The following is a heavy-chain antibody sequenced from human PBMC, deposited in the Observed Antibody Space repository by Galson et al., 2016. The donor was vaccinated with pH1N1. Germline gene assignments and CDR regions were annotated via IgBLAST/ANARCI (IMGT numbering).Heavy chain of an antibody. CDR3: TRDRAFGDYGGASDI. CDR2: INSDGNSR. Sequence: SLRLSCAASGFTFSRYWMHWVRPGPGTGLVWVSRINSDGNSRSHADSVEGRFTISRDKAKKTLYLQMNSLRAEDTGVYYCTRDRAFGDYGGASDIWGQGTVVTVSS. V-gene: IGHV3-74*01. D-gene: IGHD4/OR15-4a*01. CDR1: GFTFSRYW. J-gene: IGHJ3*02.